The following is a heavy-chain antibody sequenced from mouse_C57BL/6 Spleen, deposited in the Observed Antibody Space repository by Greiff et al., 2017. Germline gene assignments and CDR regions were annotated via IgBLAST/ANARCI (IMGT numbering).Heavy chain of an antibody. CDR3: ARTTMVTFLDY. CDR1: GYSFTSYY. J-gene: IGHJ2*01. D-gene: IGHD2-2*01. CDR2: IYPGSGNT. V-gene: IGHV1-66*01. Sequence: VQLQQSGPELVKPGASVKISCKASGYSFTSYYIHWVKQRPGQGLEWIGWIYPGSGNTKYNEKFKGKATLTADTSSSTAYMQLSSLTSEDSAVYYCARTTMVTFLDYWGQGTTLTVSS.